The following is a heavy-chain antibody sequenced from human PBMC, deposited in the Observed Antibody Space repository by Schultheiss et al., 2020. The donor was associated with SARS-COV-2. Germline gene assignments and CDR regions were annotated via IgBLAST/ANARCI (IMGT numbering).Heavy chain of an antibody. D-gene: IGHD5-24*01. J-gene: IGHJ4*02. CDR2: IYYSGST. Sequence: SQTLSLTCTVSGGSVSSGSYYWSWIRQPPGKGLEWIGSIYYSGSTNYNPSLKSRVTISVDTSKNQFSLKLSSVTAADTAVYYCARGRRDGGRRHDYWGQGTLVTVSS. CDR3: ARGRRDGGRRHDY. CDR1: GGSVSSGSYY. V-gene: IGHV4-39*07.